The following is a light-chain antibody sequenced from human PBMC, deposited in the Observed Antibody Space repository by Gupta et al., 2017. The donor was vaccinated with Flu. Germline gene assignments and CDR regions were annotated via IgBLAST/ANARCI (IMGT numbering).Light chain of an antibody. Sequence: SSELTQPPAVSVSPGQTARITCSGHALPKQYAYWYQPKQGQAPLLLIYNDSERPAAIPERFSGSGSGTTVTMTISGAQAEDDSDYYGQSTDRSGSYVFGTGTKVTVL. CDR2: NDS. CDR1: ALPKQY. V-gene: IGLV3-25*02. J-gene: IGLJ1*01. CDR3: QSTDRSGSYV.